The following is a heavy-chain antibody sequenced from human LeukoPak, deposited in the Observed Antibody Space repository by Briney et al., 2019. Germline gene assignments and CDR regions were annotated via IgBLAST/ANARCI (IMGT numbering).Heavy chain of an antibody. D-gene: IGHD4-23*01. CDR2: ISSSSSYI. J-gene: IGHJ3*02. V-gene: IGHV3-21*01. Sequence: GRSLRLSCAASGFTFTDYSMHWVGQVPGKGLEWVSSISSSSSYIYYADSVKGRFTISRDNAKNSLYLQMNSLRAEDTAVYYCARDKRLRWSPWAFDIWGQGTMVTVSS. CDR1: GFTFTDYS. CDR3: ARDKRLRWSPWAFDI.